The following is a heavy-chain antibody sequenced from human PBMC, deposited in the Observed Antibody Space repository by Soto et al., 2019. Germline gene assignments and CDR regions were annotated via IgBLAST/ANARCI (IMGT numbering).Heavy chain of an antibody. Sequence: PSETLSLTCSVSSGSISSNSYLWGGIRQPPGKGLEWIGAILYSGDTYYSESLKSRVTMSVDTAKNQFSLKLNSVTAADTAVYYCARQGRNTKIVILRHSATDFWGQGTAVTVSS. CDR2: ILYSGDT. V-gene: IGHV4-39*01. CDR1: SGSISSNSYL. D-gene: IGHD3-22*01. CDR3: ARQGRNTKIVILRHSATDF. J-gene: IGHJ6*02.